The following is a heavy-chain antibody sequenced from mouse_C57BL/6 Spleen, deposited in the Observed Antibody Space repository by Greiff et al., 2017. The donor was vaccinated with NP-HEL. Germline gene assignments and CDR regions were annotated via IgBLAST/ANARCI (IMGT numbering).Heavy chain of an antibody. J-gene: IGHJ4*01. CDR3: ARRGRYYAMDY. CDR2: IDPSDSYT. CDR1: GYTFTSYW. V-gene: IGHV1-69*01. Sequence: QVQLQQPGAELVMPGASVKLSCKASGYTFTSYWMHWVKQRPGQGLEWIGEIDPSDSYTNYNQKFKGKSTLTVDKSSSTAYIQLSSLTSEDSAVYYCARRGRYYAMDYWGQGTSVTVSS.